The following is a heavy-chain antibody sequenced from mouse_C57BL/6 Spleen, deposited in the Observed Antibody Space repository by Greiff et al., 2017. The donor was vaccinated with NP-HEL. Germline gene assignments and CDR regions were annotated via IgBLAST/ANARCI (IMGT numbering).Heavy chain of an antibody. J-gene: IGHJ1*03. Sequence: VQLQQSGPELVKPGASVKISCKASGYAFSSSWMNWVKQRPGKGLEWIGRIYPGDGDTNYNGKFKGKATLTADKSSSTAYMQLSSLTSEDSAVYFCASLYYYGSSWYFDVWGTGTTVTVSS. CDR3: ASLYYYGSSWYFDV. D-gene: IGHD1-1*01. V-gene: IGHV1-82*01. CDR2: IYPGDGDT. CDR1: GYAFSSSW.